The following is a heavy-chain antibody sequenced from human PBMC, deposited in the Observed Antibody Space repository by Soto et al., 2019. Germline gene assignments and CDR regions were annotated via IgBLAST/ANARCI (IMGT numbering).Heavy chain of an antibody. Sequence: SETLSLTCTVSGGSISSSSYYWGWIRQPPGKGLEWIGSIYYSGSTYYNPSLNSRVTISVDTSKNQFSLKLSSVTAADTAVYYCARPYSSGWPPHNWFDPWGQGTLVTVSS. D-gene: IGHD6-19*01. CDR2: IYYSGST. CDR1: GGSISSSSYY. J-gene: IGHJ5*02. V-gene: IGHV4-39*01. CDR3: ARPYSSGWPPHNWFDP.